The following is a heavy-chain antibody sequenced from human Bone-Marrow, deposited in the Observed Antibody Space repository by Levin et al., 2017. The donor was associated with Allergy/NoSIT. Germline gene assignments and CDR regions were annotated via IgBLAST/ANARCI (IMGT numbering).Heavy chain of an antibody. CDR3: ARDLGDSSGFYFYNFYGLDV. CDR1: GFSFSSYE. J-gene: IGHJ6*02. D-gene: IGHD3-22*01. CDR2: ISAGGRTI. Sequence: GGSLRLSCAASGFSFSSYEFNWVRQAPGKGLEWISYISAGGRTIFYADSVQGRFTISRDNAKNSLYLQMNSLGAEDTAVYYCARDLGDSSGFYFYNFYGLDVWGQGTTVTVSS. V-gene: IGHV3-48*03.